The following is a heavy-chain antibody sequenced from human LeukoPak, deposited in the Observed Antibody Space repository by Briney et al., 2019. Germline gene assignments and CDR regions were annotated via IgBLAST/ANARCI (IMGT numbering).Heavy chain of an antibody. CDR2: INHSGST. CDR3: ARHRIGQSWGQYQLLPYFDY. CDR1: GGSFSGYY. D-gene: IGHD2-2*01. Sequence: PSETLSLTCAVYGGSFSGYYWSWIRQPPGKGLEWIGEINHSGSTNYNPSLKSRVTISVDTSKNQFSLKLSSVTAADTAVYYCARHRIGQSWGQYQLLPYFDYWGQGTLVTVSS. J-gene: IGHJ4*02. V-gene: IGHV4-34*01.